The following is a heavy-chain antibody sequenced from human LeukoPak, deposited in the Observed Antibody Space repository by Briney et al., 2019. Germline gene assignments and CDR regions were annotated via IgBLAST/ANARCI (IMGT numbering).Heavy chain of an antibody. CDR1: GGSFSGYY. J-gene: IGHJ4*02. V-gene: IGHV4-34*01. D-gene: IGHD4-11*01. Sequence: PSETLSLTCAVYGGSFSGYYWSWIRQPPGKGLEWIGEINHSGSTNYNPSLKSRVTISVDTSKNQFSPKMRSVTAADTAIYYCARSEINDYMRFWGQGILVTVSS. CDR2: INHSGST. CDR3: ARSEINDYMRF.